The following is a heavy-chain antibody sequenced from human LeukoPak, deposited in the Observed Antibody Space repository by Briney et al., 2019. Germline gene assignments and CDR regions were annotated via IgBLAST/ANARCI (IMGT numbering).Heavy chain of an antibody. CDR3: ARRLDL. CDR2: INHSGSA. CDR1: GGSFSGYY. V-gene: IGHV4-34*01. Sequence: SETLSLTCAVYGGSFSGYYWTWIRQPPGEGLEWIGEINHSGSANYNPSLNSRVTISVDTSKNQFSLKLSSVTAADTAVYYCARRLDLWGRGTLVTVPS. J-gene: IGHJ2*01.